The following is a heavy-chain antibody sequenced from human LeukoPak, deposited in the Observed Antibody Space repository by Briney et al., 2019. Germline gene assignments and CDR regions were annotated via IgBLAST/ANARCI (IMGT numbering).Heavy chain of an antibody. J-gene: IGHJ6*02. CDR3: ARDHHRYSSSWGYYGMDV. CDR2: IYSGGST. CDR1: GFTVSTNY. V-gene: IGHV3-53*01. D-gene: IGHD6-13*01. Sequence: GGSLRLSCAASGFTVSTNYMSWVRQAPGKGLEWVSVIYSGGSTDYADSVKGRFTISGANSKNTLYLQMNSLRAEDTAVYYCARDHHRYSSSWGYYGMDVWGQGTTVTVSS.